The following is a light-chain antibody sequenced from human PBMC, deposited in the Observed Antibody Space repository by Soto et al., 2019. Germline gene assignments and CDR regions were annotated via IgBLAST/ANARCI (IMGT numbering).Light chain of an antibody. CDR3: QQYGSSPLT. Sequence: EIVLTQSPGTLSLSPGERATFSCRASQSIRNNYLTWYQQRSGQAPRLLIYGASSRATGIPDRFSGSGSGTDFTLTISRLEPEDFAVYYCQQYGSSPLTFGGGTRVENK. CDR2: GAS. CDR1: QSIRNNY. V-gene: IGKV3-20*01. J-gene: IGKJ4*01.